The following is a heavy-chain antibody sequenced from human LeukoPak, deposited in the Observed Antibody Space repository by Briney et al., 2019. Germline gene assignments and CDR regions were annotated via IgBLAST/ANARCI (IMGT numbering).Heavy chain of an antibody. CDR2: ISSSGSTI. CDR1: GFTFSSYD. D-gene: IGHD6-13*01. CDR3: ARDGRSTWYGVGYFDY. J-gene: IGHJ4*02. V-gene: IGHV3-48*03. Sequence: GGSLRLSCAASGFTFSSYDMNWVRQAPGKGLEWISYISSSGSTIYYADSVKGRFTISRENAKNSLYLQMNSLRAEDTAVYYYARDGRSTWYGVGYFDYWGQGTLVTVSS.